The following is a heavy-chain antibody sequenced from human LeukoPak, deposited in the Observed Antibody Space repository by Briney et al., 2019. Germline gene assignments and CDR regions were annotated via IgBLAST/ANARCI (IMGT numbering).Heavy chain of an antibody. CDR1: GYTFTSYS. CDR3: ARDFPVRDWFFDL. J-gene: IGHJ2*01. V-gene: IGHV7-4-1*02. D-gene: IGHD6-6*01. Sequence: ASVKVSCKASGYTFTSYSMNWVRQAPGQGLEYMGWINANTGNPTYAQGFTGRFVFSLDTSVSTAYLQISSLKAEDTAVYYCARDFPVRDWFFDLWGRGTLVTVSS. CDR2: INANTGNP.